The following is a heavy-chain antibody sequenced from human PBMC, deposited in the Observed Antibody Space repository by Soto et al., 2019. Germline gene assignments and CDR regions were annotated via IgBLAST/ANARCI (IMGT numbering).Heavy chain of an antibody. Sequence: QVQLQESGPGLVKPSETLSLTCTVSGGSISRYFWSWIRQSPGKGLEWIIHIYSSGTINYNPSLKSRVTISLDTSKNQSSLKLRSVTAADTAVYYCATDYGDYVGAFDIWGQGTMVTVSS. CDR1: GGSISRYF. J-gene: IGHJ3*02. CDR3: ATDYGDYVGAFDI. D-gene: IGHD4-17*01. V-gene: IGHV4-59*01. CDR2: IYSSGTI.